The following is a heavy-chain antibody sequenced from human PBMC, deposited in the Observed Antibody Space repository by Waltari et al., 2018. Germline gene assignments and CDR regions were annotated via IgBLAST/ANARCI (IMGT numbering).Heavy chain of an antibody. Sequence: QVQLVQSGAEVKRPGASVMVSCKASGYTLSGCYIDWVRQAPGQGLEWGGRVNPSSGDTDYAQKCQGRVTMTRDTSINTAYLELTSLTSDDTAVYYCAKTGDFYSLEYWGQGSLVTVSS. CDR3: AKTGDFYSLEY. J-gene: IGHJ4*02. CDR2: VNPSSGDT. CDR1: GYTLSGCY. D-gene: IGHD3-3*01. V-gene: IGHV1-2*06.